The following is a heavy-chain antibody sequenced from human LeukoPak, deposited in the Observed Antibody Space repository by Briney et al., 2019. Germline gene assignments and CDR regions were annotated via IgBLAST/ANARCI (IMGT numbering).Heavy chain of an antibody. CDR3: ARGEEAAAGTGIWFDP. J-gene: IGHJ5*02. CDR2: INHSGST. CDR1: GGSFSGYY. V-gene: IGHV4-34*01. D-gene: IGHD6-13*01. Sequence: PPETLSLTCAVYGGSFSGYYWSWIRQPPGKGLEWIGEINHSGSTNYNPSLKSRVTISVDTSKNQFSLKLSSVTAADTAVYYCARGEEAAAGTGIWFDPWGQGTLVTVSS.